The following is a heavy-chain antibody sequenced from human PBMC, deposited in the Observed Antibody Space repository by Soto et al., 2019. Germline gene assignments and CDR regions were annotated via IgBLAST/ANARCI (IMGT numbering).Heavy chain of an antibody. J-gene: IGHJ5*02. V-gene: IGHV3-11*05. CDR2: IGTSGSYI. CDR3: AIAVYGMGWFDP. D-gene: IGHD3-16*01. Sequence: QVQLVESGGGLVKPGGSLRLSCATSGFTFSEYYMSWIRQAPGEGLEWVSYIGTSGSYINYADSVKGRCTISGDNAKNSLSLQMNSLRAEDTAVYYCAIAVYGMGWFDPWGQGTLVTVSS. CDR1: GFTFSEYY.